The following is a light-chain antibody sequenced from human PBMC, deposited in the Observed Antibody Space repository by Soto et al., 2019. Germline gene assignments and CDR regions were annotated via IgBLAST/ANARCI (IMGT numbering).Light chain of an antibody. J-gene: IGLJ2*01. CDR3: SSFTSSNTVL. CDR1: SSVVGGYNY. Sequence: QSALAPPAPVSGSPGQSITLSFTGTSSVVGGYNYVSWYQQHPGKAPKLIIYNVSNRPSGVSNRFSGSKSGNTASLTISGLQAEDEGHYYCSSFTSSNTVLFGGGTKVTVL. V-gene: IGLV2-14*01. CDR2: NVS.